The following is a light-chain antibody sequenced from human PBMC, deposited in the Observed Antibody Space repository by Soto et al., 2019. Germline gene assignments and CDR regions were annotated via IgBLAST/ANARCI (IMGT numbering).Light chain of an antibody. Sequence: EIVLTQSPGTLSLSPGERATLSCRASQSVSSSYLAWYQQKPGQAPMLLIYGASSRATGIPDRFSGSGSGTDFTLTISRLEPEDFAVYYCQQYGSSPMYTFGQGTKLELK. V-gene: IGKV3-20*01. J-gene: IGKJ2*01. CDR3: QQYGSSPMYT. CDR2: GAS. CDR1: QSVSSSY.